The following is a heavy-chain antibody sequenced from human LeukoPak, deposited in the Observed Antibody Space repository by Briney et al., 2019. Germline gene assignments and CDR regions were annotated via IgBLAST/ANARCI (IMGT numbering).Heavy chain of an antibody. J-gene: IGHJ6*02. D-gene: IGHD4-17*01. CDR1: GGSISHYY. V-gene: IGHV4-59*01. CDR3: AREEPQTTVPEGMDV. Sequence: SETLSLTCTVSGGSISHYYWSWIRQSPGKGLEWIGYIYYSGTTNYNPSLKSRVTISVDTSRNQFSLQLRSVTAADTAVYYCAREEPQTTVPEGMDVWGQGTTVIVSS. CDR2: IYYSGTT.